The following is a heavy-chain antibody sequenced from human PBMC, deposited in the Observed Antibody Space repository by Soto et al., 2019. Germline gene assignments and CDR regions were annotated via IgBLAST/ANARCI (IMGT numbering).Heavy chain of an antibody. CDR1: GFTFGSYA. Sequence: EVQLLESGGGLVQPGGSLRLSCAASGFTFGSYAMTWVRQAPGKGLEWVSAISFGGGSTYYADSVKGRFTISRDNSKNTLYLQMTSLRAEDKAIYYCATDSFRSGIAVAGNYWGQGTLVTVSS. CDR3: ATDSFRSGIAVAGNY. J-gene: IGHJ4*02. CDR2: ISFGGGST. D-gene: IGHD6-19*01. V-gene: IGHV3-23*01.